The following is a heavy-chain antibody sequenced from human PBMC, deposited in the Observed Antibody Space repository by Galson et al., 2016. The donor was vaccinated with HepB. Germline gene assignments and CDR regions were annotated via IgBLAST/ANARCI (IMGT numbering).Heavy chain of an antibody. V-gene: IGHV3-33*08. CDR1: GFTFDNFA. D-gene: IGHD5-24*01. CDR3: ARDGMAVHLYYFDY. J-gene: IGHJ4*02. CDR2: ISYDGSDK. Sequence: SLRLSCAASGFTFDNFAMSWVRQAPGKGLEWVAFISYDGSDKYYADSVRGRFTISRDTPKNTVSLQMNTLRAGDTALYYCARDGMAVHLYYFDYWGQGTLVTVSS.